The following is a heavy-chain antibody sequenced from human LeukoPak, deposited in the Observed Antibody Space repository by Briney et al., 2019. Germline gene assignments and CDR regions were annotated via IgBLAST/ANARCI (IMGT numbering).Heavy chain of an antibody. Sequence: PGGSLRLSCAASGFTFSIHGMTWVRQAPGKGLEWVSSIVGSGYRTFYADSAKGRFTISRDNSKNTLYLQMNSLRGEDTAVYFCAKDVSEIHSAWGSYRSDSWGQGTLVTVSS. V-gene: IGHV3-23*01. J-gene: IGHJ4*02. CDR1: GFTFSIHG. CDR3: AKDVSEIHSAWGSYRSDS. D-gene: IGHD3-16*02. CDR2: IVGSGYRT.